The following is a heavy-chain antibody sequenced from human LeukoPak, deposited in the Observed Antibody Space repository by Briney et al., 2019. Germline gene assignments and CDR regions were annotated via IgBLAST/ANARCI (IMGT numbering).Heavy chain of an antibody. V-gene: IGHV3-64*01. CDR1: GFTFSSYA. CDR2: ISSNGGST. Sequence: GGSLRLSCAASGFTFSSYAMHWVRQAPGKGLEYVSAISSNGGSTYYANSVKGRFTISRDNSKNTLYLQMGSLKAEDMAVYYCASGSYYSGSAFDIWGQGTMVTVSS. CDR3: ASGSYYSGSAFDI. J-gene: IGHJ3*02. D-gene: IGHD1-26*01.